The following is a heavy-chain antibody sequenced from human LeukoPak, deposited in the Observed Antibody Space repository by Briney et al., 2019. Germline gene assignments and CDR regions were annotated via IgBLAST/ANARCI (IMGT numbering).Heavy chain of an antibody. CDR1: GYIFTNYG. Sequence: GASVKVSCKASGYIFTNYGIGWVRQAPGKGLEWMGWISAYNGNTNCAQKFQGRVTMTTDTSTSTAYMELRSLRSDDTAVYYCARGGDIVLMVYAPFDYWGQGTLVTVSS. CDR3: ARGGDIVLMVYAPFDY. J-gene: IGHJ4*02. CDR2: ISAYNGNT. D-gene: IGHD2-8*01. V-gene: IGHV1-18*01.